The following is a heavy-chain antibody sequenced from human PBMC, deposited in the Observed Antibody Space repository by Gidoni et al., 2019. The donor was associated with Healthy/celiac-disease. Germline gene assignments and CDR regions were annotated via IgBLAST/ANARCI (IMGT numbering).Heavy chain of an antibody. Sequence: QGQLVQSGAKEKKPGHSVTDCCKASGYTCTGYYMHWVRQAPGPGLEWMGRINPNSGGTNYALKFQGRVTMTRDTSISTAYMELSRLRSDATAVYYCARLITGYSSGSSYWGQGTLVTVSS. D-gene: IGHD6-19*01. V-gene: IGHV1-2*06. CDR1: GYTCTGYY. CDR3: ARLITGYSSGSSY. CDR2: INPNSGGT. J-gene: IGHJ4*02.